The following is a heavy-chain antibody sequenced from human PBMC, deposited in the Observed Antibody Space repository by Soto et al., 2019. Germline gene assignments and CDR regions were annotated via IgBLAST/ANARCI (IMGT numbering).Heavy chain of an antibody. J-gene: IGHJ5*02. CDR1: GGTFSTYT. D-gene: IGHD3-22*01. CDR2: IIPIFGTA. V-gene: IGHV1-69*13. CDR3: ARYQGSRGYWNSCFDP. Sequence: ASVKVSCKSSGGTFSTYTLAWVRQAPGQGLEWVGGIIPIFGTANYPQKFKGRVTITADESTSTAYMELSSLRSEDTAVYYCARYQGSRGYWNSCFDPWGRGNLVAVAS.